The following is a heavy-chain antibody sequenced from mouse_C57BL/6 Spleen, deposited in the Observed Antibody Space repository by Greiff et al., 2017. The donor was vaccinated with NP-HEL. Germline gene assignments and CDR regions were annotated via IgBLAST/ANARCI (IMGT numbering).Heavy chain of an antibody. CDR3: ARSYDYARSAMDY. CDR1: GYTFTSYW. D-gene: IGHD2-4*01. V-gene: IGHV1-72*01. CDR2: IDPNSDGT. Sequence: QVLLQQSGAELVKPGASVRLSCKASGYTFTSYWMHWVQQRPGRGLEWIGRIDPNSDGTKYNEKFKSKATLTVDKPSSTAYMQLSSLTSEDAAVYYCARSYDYARSAMDYWGQGTSVTVSS. J-gene: IGHJ4*01.